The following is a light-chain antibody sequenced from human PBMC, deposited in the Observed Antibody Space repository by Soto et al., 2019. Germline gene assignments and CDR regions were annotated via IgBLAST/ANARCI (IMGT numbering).Light chain of an antibody. V-gene: IGLV2-14*01. J-gene: IGLJ2*01. CDR3: SSYITGSPLSVI. CDR1: SSDVGGYNY. Sequence: QSVLTQPASVSGSPGQSITISCTGTSSDVGGYNYVSWYQHHPGKAPKLIIYEVRNRPSGVSNRFSGSKSGNTASLTISGLQAEDEADYYCSSYITGSPLSVIFGGGTKLTVL. CDR2: EVR.